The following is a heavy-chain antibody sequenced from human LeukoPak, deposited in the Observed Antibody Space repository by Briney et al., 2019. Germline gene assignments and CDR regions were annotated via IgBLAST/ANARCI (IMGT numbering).Heavy chain of an antibody. D-gene: IGHD2-2*01. V-gene: IGHV1-18*01. CDR1: GYIFSTYG. J-gene: IGHJ4*02. CDR2: ISAYTGNT. Sequence: GASVKVSCKASGYIFSTYGLSWVRQAPGQGLEWMGWISAYTGNTIYAQKFQGRVTMTTDTSTDTAYMELRSLRSDDTAVYYCARDDRGSRSSTTCPYFDYWGQGTLVTVSS. CDR3: ARDDRGSRSSTTCPYFDY.